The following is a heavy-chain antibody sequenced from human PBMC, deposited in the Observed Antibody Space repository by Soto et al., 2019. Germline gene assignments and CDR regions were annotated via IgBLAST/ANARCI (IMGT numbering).Heavy chain of an antibody. CDR3: AKEFRYYDFWSGPPYYYGMDV. D-gene: IGHD3-3*01. J-gene: IGHJ6*02. CDR2: ISGSGGST. V-gene: IGHV3-23*01. CDR1: GFTFSSYA. Sequence: VGSLRLSCAASGFTFSSYAMSWVRQAPGKGLEWVSAISGSGGSTYYADSVKGRFTISRDNSKNTLYLQMNSLRAEDTAVYYCAKEFRYYDFWSGPPYYYGMDVWGQGTTVTVSS.